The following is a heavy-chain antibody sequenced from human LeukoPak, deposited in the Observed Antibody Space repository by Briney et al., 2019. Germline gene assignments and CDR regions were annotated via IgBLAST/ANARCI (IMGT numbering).Heavy chain of an antibody. CDR1: GFTFSSYS. D-gene: IGHD3-10*01. CDR2: ISSSSSTI. V-gene: IGHV3-48*04. Sequence: PGGSLRLSCAASGFTFSSYSMNWVRQAPGKGLEWVSYISSSSSTIYYADSVKGRFTISRDNAKNSLYLQMNSLRAEDTAVYYCAREDGSGSWWGAFDIWGQGTMVTVSS. J-gene: IGHJ3*02. CDR3: AREDGSGSWWGAFDI.